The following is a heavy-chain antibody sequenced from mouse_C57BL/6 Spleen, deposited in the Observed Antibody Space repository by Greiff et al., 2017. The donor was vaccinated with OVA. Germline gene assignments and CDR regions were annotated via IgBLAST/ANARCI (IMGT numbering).Heavy chain of an antibody. CDR2: IDPSDSYT. Sequence: VQLQQPGAELVMPGASVKLSCKASGYTFTSYWMHWVKQRPGQGLEWIGEIDPSDSYTNYNQKFKGKSTLTVDKSSSTAYMQLSSLTSEDSAVYYCVLYDYDGGFAYWGQGTLVTVSA. CDR1: GYTFTSYW. D-gene: IGHD2-4*01. V-gene: IGHV1-69*01. J-gene: IGHJ3*01. CDR3: VLYDYDGGFAY.